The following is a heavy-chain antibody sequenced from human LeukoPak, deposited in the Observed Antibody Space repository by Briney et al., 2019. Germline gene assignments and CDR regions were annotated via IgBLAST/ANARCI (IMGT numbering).Heavy chain of an antibody. J-gene: IGHJ4*02. CDR2: ISGNGGTT. CDR1: GFSFRSYA. V-gene: IGHV3-23*01. D-gene: IGHD3-3*01. CDR3: AKDMRGRFWSGYIDFDY. Sequence: GSLRLSCAASGFSFRSYAMNWVRQAPGKGLEWVSSISGNGGTTHYADPVKGRFTISRDNAKNSLYLQMNSLRAEDTALYYCAKDMRGRFWSGYIDFDYWGQGTLVTVSS.